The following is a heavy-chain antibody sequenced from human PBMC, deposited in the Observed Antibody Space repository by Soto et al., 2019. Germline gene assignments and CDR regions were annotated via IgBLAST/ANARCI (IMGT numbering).Heavy chain of an antibody. D-gene: IGHD3-10*01. V-gene: IGHV1-69*01. CDR1: GGTFSSYA. Sequence: QVQLVQSGAEVKKPGSSVKVSCKASGGTFSSYAISWVRQAPGQGLEWMGGIIPIFGTANYAQKFQGRVTITADESTSTAYMELSSLRSEDTAVYYCAGERERFGEIIYYYYGMDVWGQGTTVTVSS. CDR3: AGERERFGEIIYYYYGMDV. J-gene: IGHJ6*02. CDR2: IIPIFGTA.